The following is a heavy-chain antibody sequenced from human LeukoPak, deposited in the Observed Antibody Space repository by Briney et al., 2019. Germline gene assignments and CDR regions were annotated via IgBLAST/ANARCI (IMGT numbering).Heavy chain of an antibody. D-gene: IGHD6-25*01. Sequence: GGSLRLSCAASGVTFSSYCMSWVRQAPGKGLEWVSSISSSSSYIYYADSVKGRFTFSRDNAKNSLYLQMNSLRAEDTAVYYCARDKASGGDYWGQGTLVTVSS. CDR2: ISSSSSYI. V-gene: IGHV3-21*01. CDR1: GVTFSSYC. J-gene: IGHJ4*02. CDR3: ARDKASGGDY.